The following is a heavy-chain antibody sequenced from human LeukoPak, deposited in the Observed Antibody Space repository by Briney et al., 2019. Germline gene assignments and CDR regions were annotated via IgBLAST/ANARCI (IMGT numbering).Heavy chain of an antibody. CDR3: ARHPSEYYDIPNWFDP. Sequence: SETLSLTCTVSGGSISSYYWSWLRQPPGKGLEWIGYIYYSGSTNYNPSLKSRVTISVDTSKNQFSLKLSSVTAADTAVYYCARHPSEYYDIPNWFDPWGQGTLVTVSS. CDR2: IYYSGST. D-gene: IGHD3-9*01. J-gene: IGHJ5*02. CDR1: GGSISSYY. V-gene: IGHV4-59*08.